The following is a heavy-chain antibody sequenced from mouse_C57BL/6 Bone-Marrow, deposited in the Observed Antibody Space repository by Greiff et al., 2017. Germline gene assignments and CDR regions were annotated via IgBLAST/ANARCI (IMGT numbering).Heavy chain of an antibody. CDR1: GFTFTDYY. CDR2: IRNKANGYTT. Sequence: EVKLVESGGGLVQPGGSLSLSCAASGFTFTDYYMSWVRQPPGKALEWLGFIRNKANGYTTEYSASVKGRFTIARDNSKSNLHLQMNALRAEASATYSCASYNVTTVVDPYWSFDFWGTGTTVTVSS. CDR3: ASYNVTTVVDPYWSFDF. V-gene: IGHV7-3*01. D-gene: IGHD1-1*01. J-gene: IGHJ1*03.